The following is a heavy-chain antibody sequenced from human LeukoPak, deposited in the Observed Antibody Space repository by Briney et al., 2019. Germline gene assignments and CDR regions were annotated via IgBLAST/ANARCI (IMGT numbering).Heavy chain of an antibody. V-gene: IGHV3-74*01. D-gene: IGHD5-18*01. CDR3: ARDGYSFGHDFDY. CDR1: GFTFSSYW. Sequence: GGSLRLSCAASGFTFSSYWMHWVRHTPGKGLVWVSRIKGEGSSTSYADSVKGRFTISRDNAKNTLYLQMNSLRAEDTAVYYCARDGYSFGHDFDYWGQGTLVTVSS. CDR2: IKGEGSST. J-gene: IGHJ4*02.